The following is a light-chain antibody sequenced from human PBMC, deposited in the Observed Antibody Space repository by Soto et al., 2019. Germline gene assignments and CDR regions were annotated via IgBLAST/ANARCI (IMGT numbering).Light chain of an antibody. V-gene: IGKV1-27*01. CDR3: QQYTNVPT. CDR2: AAS. CDR1: QGISNY. J-gene: IGKJ4*01. Sequence: DIQMTQSPSSLTASVGDRVTITCRASQGISNYLAWYQQIPGKVPKLLISAASTLQSGVPSRFSGSGSGTDFTLIISSLQPEDVATYYCQQYTNVPTFGGGTTVEI.